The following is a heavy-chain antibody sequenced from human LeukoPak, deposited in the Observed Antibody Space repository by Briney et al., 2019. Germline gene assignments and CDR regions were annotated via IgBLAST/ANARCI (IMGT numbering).Heavy chain of an antibody. V-gene: IGHV1-69*13. Sequence: AASVKVSCKASGGTFSSYAISWVRQAPGRGLEWMGGIIPIFGTANYAQKFQGRVTITAEESTSTAYMELSSLRSKDTAVYYCARGYYDSSGYRFDPWGQGTLVTVSS. CDR2: IIPIFGTA. CDR3: ARGYYDSSGYRFDP. CDR1: GGTFSSYA. J-gene: IGHJ5*02. D-gene: IGHD3-22*01.